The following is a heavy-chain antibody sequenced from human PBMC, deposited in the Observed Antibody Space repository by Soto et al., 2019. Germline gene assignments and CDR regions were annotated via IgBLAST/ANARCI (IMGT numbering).Heavy chain of an antibody. V-gene: IGHV1-69*13. Sequence: VKVSFKASGGTFSSYAISWVRQAPGQGLEWMGGIIPIFGTANYAQKFQGRVTITADKSTSTAYMELSSLRSEDTAVYYCARIPAIFGVVIIRGAFDIWGQGTMVTVSS. J-gene: IGHJ3*02. CDR1: GGTFSSYA. CDR3: ARIPAIFGVVIIRGAFDI. D-gene: IGHD3-3*01. CDR2: IIPIFGTA.